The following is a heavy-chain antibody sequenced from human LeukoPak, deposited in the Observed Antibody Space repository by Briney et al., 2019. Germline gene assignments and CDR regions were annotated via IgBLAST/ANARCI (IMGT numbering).Heavy chain of an antibody. CDR2: IYSDGSTT. CDR3: ARSIRYCSSTSCYIQDAFDI. Sequence: GGSLRLSCAASGFTFSSYWMHWVRQAPGKGLVWVSLIYSDGSTTSYADSVKGRFTISRDNAKNTLYLQMNSLRAEDTAVYYCARSIRYCSSTSCYIQDAFDIWGQGTMVTVSS. J-gene: IGHJ3*02. V-gene: IGHV3-74*01. CDR1: GFTFSSYW. D-gene: IGHD2-2*02.